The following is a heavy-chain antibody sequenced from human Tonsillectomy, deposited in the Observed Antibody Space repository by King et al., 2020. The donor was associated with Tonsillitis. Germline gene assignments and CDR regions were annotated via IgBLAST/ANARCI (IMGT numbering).Heavy chain of an antibody. D-gene: IGHD3-3*01. CDR2: ISSTSTTI. J-gene: IGHJ6*02. V-gene: IGHV3-48*01. Sequence: VQLVESGGGLVQPGGSLRLSCAASGFTFNSYSMNWVRQAPGKGLEWVSYISSTSTTIYYADSVKGRFTISRDNANNSLHLQMNSLRVEDTAVYYCARVGKYYDCWSGYPDYYYGMDVWGQGTTVTVSS. CDR3: ARVGKYYDCWSGYPDYYYGMDV. CDR1: GFTFNSYS.